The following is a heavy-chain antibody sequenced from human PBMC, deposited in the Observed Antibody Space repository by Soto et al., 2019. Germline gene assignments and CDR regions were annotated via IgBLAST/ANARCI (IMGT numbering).Heavy chain of an antibody. V-gene: IGHV3-30*02. CDR3: ARDGDVNTGFGKDY. Sequence: GSLRLSCAASGXTFSNYGMHWVRQAPGKGLELVAFIWYDGGNKYYAESVKGRFTISRDNSKNTLYLQMNSLRAEDTAVYYCARDGDVNTGFGKDYWGQGTLVTVSS. CDR2: IWYDGGNK. D-gene: IGHD3-16*01. CDR1: GXTFSNYG. J-gene: IGHJ4*02.